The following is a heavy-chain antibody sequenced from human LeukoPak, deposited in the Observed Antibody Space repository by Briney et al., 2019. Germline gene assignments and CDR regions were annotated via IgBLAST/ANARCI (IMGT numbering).Heavy chain of an antibody. Sequence: PSETLSLTCTVSGGSISSYYWSWIRQPPGKALEWIGYIYYSGSTNYNPSLKSRVTISVDTSKNQFSLKLSFVTAADTAVYYCARDLAVAGKGFDYWGQGTLVTVSS. CDR3: ARDLAVAGKGFDY. V-gene: IGHV4-59*01. CDR1: GGSISSYY. J-gene: IGHJ4*02. D-gene: IGHD6-19*01. CDR2: IYYSGST.